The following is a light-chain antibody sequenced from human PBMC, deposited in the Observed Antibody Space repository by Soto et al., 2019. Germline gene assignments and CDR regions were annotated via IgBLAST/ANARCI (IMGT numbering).Light chain of an antibody. J-gene: IGKJ1*01. V-gene: IGKV1-39*01. Sequence: DIQMTQSPSSLSASVGDRVTITCRASQSISSSLNWYQQKPGKAPKLLIYTASSLQSGVPSRFSGSGSGTDFTLTISSLQPEDFATYYCQQSYSTPKTFGPGAKVEIK. CDR2: TAS. CDR3: QQSYSTPKT. CDR1: QSISSS.